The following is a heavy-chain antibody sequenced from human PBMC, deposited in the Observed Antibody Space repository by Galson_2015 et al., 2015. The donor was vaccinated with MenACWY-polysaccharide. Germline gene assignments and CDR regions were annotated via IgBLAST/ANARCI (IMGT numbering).Heavy chain of an antibody. CDR3: ARERGVIVLAANWFDP. CDR1: GFTFTDYY. D-gene: IGHD3-10*01. V-gene: IGHV1-2*06. J-gene: IGHJ5*02. Sequence: SVKVSCKASGFTFTDYYLHWVRQAPGQGLEWMGRINPNTGGTTYTQKFQGRVTMTRDTSISTAYMELSRLRSDDTAVYYYARERGVIVLAANWFDPWGQGTLVTVSS. CDR2: INPNTGGT.